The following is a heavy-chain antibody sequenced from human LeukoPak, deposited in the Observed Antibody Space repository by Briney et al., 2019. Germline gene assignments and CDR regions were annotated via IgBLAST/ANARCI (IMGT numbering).Heavy chain of an antibody. CDR2: ISGSGGST. J-gene: IGHJ4*02. V-gene: IGHV3-23*01. CDR3: ANERVGATYGGAYFDY. Sequence: GRSLRLSCAASGFTFSSYAMSWVRQAPGKGLEWVSAISGSGGSTYYADSVKGRFTISRDNSKNTLYLQMNSLRAEDTAVYYCANERVGATYGGAYFDYWGQGTLVTVSS. CDR1: GFTFSSYA. D-gene: IGHD1-26*01.